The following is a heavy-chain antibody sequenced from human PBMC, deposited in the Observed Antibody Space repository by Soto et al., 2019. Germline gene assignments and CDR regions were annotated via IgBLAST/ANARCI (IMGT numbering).Heavy chain of an antibody. CDR3: ARGYCADDICYYFDF. Sequence: QVQLVQSGPEVKKPGASVKVSCETSGYTFTTYDITWVRQAPGQGLEWMGWISTFNGDTKYEEKLQARVTMTTDTFTATAYMELRSLGSDDTAVYYCARGYCADDICYYFDFWGQGTLVTVSS. J-gene: IGHJ4*02. D-gene: IGHD2-8*01. CDR2: ISTFNGDT. V-gene: IGHV1-18*01. CDR1: GYTFTTYD.